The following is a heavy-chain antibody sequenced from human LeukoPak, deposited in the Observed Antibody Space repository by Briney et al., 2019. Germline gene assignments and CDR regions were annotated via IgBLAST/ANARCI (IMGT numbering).Heavy chain of an antibody. Sequence: PSETLSLTCAVYGGSFSGYYWSWIRQPPGKGLEWIGEINHSGSTNYHPSLKSRVTISVDTSKNQFSLKLSSVTAADTAVYYCARAVAGKWELPPRLDYWGQGTLVTVSS. D-gene: IGHD1-26*01. V-gene: IGHV4-34*01. CDR3: ARAVAGKWELPPRLDY. CDR1: GGSFSGYY. J-gene: IGHJ4*02. CDR2: INHSGST.